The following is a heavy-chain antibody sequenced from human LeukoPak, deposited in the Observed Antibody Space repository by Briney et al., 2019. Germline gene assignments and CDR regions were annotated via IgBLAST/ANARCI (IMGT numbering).Heavy chain of an antibody. V-gene: IGHV1-69*05. CDR2: IIPIFGTA. J-gene: IGHJ4*02. CDR1: GGTFSSYA. D-gene: IGHD6-19*01. CDR3: ARARRAVAGLSYFDY. Sequence: GSSVKVSCKASGGTFSSYAISWVRQAPGQGLEWIGGIIPIFGTANYAQKFQGRVTITTDESTSTAYMELSSLRSEDTAVYYCARARRAVAGLSYFDYWGQGTLVTVSS.